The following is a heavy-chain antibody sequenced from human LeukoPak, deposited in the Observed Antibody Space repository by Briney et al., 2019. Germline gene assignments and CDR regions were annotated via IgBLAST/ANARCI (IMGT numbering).Heavy chain of an antibody. J-gene: IGHJ4*02. Sequence: GGSLRLSCAASGFTFSTYAMSWVRQAPGKGLEWVSVIYSGGSTYYADSVKGRFTISRDNSKNTLYLQMNSLRAEDTAVYYCARAAGAAAGRYFDYWGQGTLVTVSS. CDR2: IYSGGST. CDR1: GFTFSTYA. V-gene: IGHV3-66*01. CDR3: ARAAGAAAGRYFDY. D-gene: IGHD6-13*01.